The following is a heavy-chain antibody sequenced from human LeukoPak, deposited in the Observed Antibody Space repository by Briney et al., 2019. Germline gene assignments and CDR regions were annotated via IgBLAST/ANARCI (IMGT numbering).Heavy chain of an antibody. J-gene: IGHJ6*04. Sequence: GGSLRLSCAASGFTFTNYWMTWVRQAPGKGLEWVSYISSSGSTIYYADSVKGRFTISRDNAKNSLYLQMNSLRAEDTAVYYCAELGITMIGGVWGKGTTVTISS. D-gene: IGHD3-10*02. V-gene: IGHV3-48*04. CDR3: AELGITMIGGV. CDR1: GFTFTNYW. CDR2: ISSSGSTI.